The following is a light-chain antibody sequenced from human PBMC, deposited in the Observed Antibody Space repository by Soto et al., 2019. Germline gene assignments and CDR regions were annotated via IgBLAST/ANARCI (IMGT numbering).Light chain of an antibody. CDR2: EVS. CDR1: SSDVGGYNY. V-gene: IGLV2-14*01. CDR3: SSYTGSSTVV. J-gene: IGLJ2*01. Sequence: QSVLTQPASVSGSPGQSITISCTGTSSDVGGYNYVSWHQQHPGKAPKLIIYEVSNRPSGVSNRFSGSKSGNTASLTISGLQAEDEADYYCSSYTGSSTVVFGGGTKLTVL.